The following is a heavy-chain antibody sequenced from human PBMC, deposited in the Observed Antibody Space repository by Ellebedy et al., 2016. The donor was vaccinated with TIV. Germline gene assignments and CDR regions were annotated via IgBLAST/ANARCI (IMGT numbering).Heavy chain of an antibody. V-gene: IGHV3-23*01. CDR1: GFTFSDYV. J-gene: IGHJ4*02. CDR2: VSERDGRT. CDR3: AKDGGELDVVVVGATPTGTADFDY. Sequence: GESLKISCVASGFTFSDYVMAWVRQLPGKRLEWVSAVSERDGRTYYADSVKGRFTISRDNSKNTLYLQMNSLRAEDTSIYYWAKDGGELDVVVVGATPTGTADFDYWGQGTLVTVSS. D-gene: IGHD2-15*01.